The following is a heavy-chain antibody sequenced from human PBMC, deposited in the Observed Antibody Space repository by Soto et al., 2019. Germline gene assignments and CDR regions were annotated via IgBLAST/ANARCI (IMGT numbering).Heavy chain of an antibody. CDR2: IYYSGST. Sequence: PSETLSLTCTVSGGSISSGDYYWSWIRQPPGKGLEWIGYIYYSGSTYYNPSLKSRVTISVDTSKNQFSLKLSSVTAADTAVYYCARVNSTPDYYDSSGYYFDYWGQGTLVTVSS. V-gene: IGHV4-30-4*01. CDR1: GGSISSGDYY. J-gene: IGHJ4*02. D-gene: IGHD3-22*01. CDR3: ARVNSTPDYYDSSGYYFDY.